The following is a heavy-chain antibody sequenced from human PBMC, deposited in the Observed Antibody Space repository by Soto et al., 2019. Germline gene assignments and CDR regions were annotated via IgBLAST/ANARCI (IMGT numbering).Heavy chain of an antibody. CDR2: IYTSGST. J-gene: IGHJ4*02. V-gene: IGHV4-4*07. CDR3: ARDPMVRGAKPNIFDY. Sequence: PSETLSLTCTVSGGSISSYYWSWIRQPAGKGLEWIGRIYTSGSTNYNPSLKSRVTMSVDTSKSQFSLKLSSVTAADTAVYYCARDPMVRGAKPNIFDYWGQGTLVTVSS. D-gene: IGHD3-10*01. CDR1: GGSISSYY.